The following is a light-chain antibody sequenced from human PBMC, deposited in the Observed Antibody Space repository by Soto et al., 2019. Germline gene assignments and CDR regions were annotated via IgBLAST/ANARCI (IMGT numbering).Light chain of an antibody. J-gene: IGKJ1*01. V-gene: IGKV3-11*01. CDR3: QLCGNWPQT. Sequence: EIVLSNSPVTLSLSPGERATLSCRASQSVSSYLAWYQQKPGQAPRLLIYDASNRATGIPDRFSGSGSGTDFTLTISSLEPEDVAVYYCQLCGNWPQTFGQVTMVDIK. CDR2: DAS. CDR1: QSVSSY.